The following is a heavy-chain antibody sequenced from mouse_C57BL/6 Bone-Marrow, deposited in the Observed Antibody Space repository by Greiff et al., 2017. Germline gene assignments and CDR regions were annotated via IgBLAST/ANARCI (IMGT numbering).Heavy chain of an antibody. CDR2: IDPSDSYT. Sequence: QVQLQQPGAELVMPGASVKLSCKASGYTFTSYWMHWVKQRPGQGLEWIGEIDPSDSYTNYNQKFKGKSTLTVDKSSSTAYMQLSSLTSEDSAVDYSANDGYVWYFDVWGTGTTVTVSS. CDR1: GYTFTSYW. J-gene: IGHJ1*03. D-gene: IGHD2-3*01. V-gene: IGHV1-69*01. CDR3: ANDGYVWYFDV.